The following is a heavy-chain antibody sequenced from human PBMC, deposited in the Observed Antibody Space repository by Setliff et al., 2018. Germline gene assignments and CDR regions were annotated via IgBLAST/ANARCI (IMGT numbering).Heavy chain of an antibody. CDR1: GGSFSTYH. Sequence: PSETLSLTCAVYGGSFSTYHWGWIRQSPGKGLEWIGNIYYNGNTNKNPSLKSRVTISVDTPRDQFSLRLSSVTAADTAMYYCARVRVVQGYYEFDYWGQGTLVTVSS. CDR2: IYYNGNT. CDR3: ARVRVVQGYYEFDY. J-gene: IGHJ4*02. D-gene: IGHD3-16*01. V-gene: IGHV4-34*01.